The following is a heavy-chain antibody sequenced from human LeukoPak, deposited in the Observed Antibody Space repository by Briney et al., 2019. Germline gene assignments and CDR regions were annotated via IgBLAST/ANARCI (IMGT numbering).Heavy chain of an antibody. CDR3: ARGGVGVAATRSFDY. V-gene: IGHV1-69*13. J-gene: IGHJ4*02. CDR2: IIPIFGTA. Sequence: GASVKVSCKASGGTFSSYAISWVRQAPGQGLEWMGGIIPIFGTANYAQKFQGRVTITADESTSTAYMELSSLRSEDTAVYYCARGGVGVAATRSFDYWGQGTLVTVSS. D-gene: IGHD2-15*01. CDR1: GGTFSSYA.